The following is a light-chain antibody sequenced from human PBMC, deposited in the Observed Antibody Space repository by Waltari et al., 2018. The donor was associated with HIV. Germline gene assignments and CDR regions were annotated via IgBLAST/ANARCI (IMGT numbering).Light chain of an antibody. CDR3: CSYAGTYTYV. Sequence: QSALTQPRSVSGSPGQSVTISCTGTSSDDGDYNSVSWYQQHPGKAPKLMIYDVSKWPSGVPDRFSGSKSGNTASLTISGLQAEDEADYYCCSYAGTYTYVFGTGTKVTVL. V-gene: IGLV2-11*01. CDR1: SSDDGDYNS. CDR2: DVS. J-gene: IGLJ1*01.